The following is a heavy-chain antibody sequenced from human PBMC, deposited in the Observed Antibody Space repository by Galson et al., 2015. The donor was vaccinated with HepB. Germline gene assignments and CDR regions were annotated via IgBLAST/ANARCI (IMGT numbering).Heavy chain of an antibody. J-gene: IGHJ4*02. Sequence: SLRLSCAASGFTFSSYSMNWVRQAPGKGLEWVSSISSSSSYIYYADSVKGRFTSSRDNAKNSLYLQMNSLRAEDTAVYYCARGVVGATTVFDYWGQGTLVTVSS. CDR3: ARGVVGATTVFDY. V-gene: IGHV3-21*01. CDR1: GFTFSSYS. D-gene: IGHD1-26*01. CDR2: ISSSSSYI.